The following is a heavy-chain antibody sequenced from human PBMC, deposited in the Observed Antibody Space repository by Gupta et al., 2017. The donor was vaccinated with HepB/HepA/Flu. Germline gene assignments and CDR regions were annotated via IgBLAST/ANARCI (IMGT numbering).Heavy chain of an antibody. V-gene: IGHV3-33*01. D-gene: IGHD3-9*01. Sequence: QVQLVESGGGVVQPGRSLRLPCAASGFPFRNYGMHWVRQAPGKGLEWVAVIWYDGSNKYYADSVKGRFTISRDNSKNTLYLQMNSLRAEDTAVYYCARVLSRWAYDILTGAMDVWGQGTMVTVSS. CDR2: IWYDGSNK. CDR3: ARVLSRWAYDILTGAMDV. J-gene: IGHJ6*02. CDR1: GFPFRNYG.